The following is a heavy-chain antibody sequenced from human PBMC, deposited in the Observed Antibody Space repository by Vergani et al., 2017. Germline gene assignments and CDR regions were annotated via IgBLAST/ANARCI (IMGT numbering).Heavy chain of an antibody. V-gene: IGHV4-39*07. J-gene: IGHJ4*02. CDR2: IYYSGST. D-gene: IGHD6-13*01. Sequence: QLQLQESGPGLVKPSETLSLTCTVSGGPISSSSYYLGWIRQPPGKGLEWIGCIYYSGSTYYNPSVKSRVTISVDTSKNQFSLKRSSVTAADTAVYYCARGSSSWTALVGYWGQGTLVTVSS. CDR3: ARGSSSWTALVGY. CDR1: GGPISSSSYY.